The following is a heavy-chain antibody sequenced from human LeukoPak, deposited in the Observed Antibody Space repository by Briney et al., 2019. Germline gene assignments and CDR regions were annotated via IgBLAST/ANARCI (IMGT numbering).Heavy chain of an antibody. V-gene: IGHV1-2*02. CDR1: GGTFSSYA. D-gene: IGHD5/OR15-5a*01. J-gene: IGHJ5*02. CDR2: INPNSGGT. Sequence: ASVKVSCKASGGTFSSYAISWVRQAPGQGLEWMGWINPNSGGTNYAQKFQGRVTMTRDTSISTAYMELSRLRSDDTAVYYCARDVSSGFDPWGQGTLVTVSS. CDR3: ARDVSSGFDP.